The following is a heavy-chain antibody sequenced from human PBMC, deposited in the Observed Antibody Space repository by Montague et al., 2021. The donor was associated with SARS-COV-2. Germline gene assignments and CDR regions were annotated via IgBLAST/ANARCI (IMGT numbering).Heavy chain of an antibody. V-gene: IGHV4-39*01. CDR1: GGSVSSRSYY. CDR2: INYSANT. D-gene: IGHD4-23*01. Sequence: SETLSLTCTVSGGSVSSRSYYWVWLRQPPGKGLDWIVSINYSANTHSNLSRKSRVTISVDTSKNQLSLNLSSVTAAATAEYYCARRGDYGGPRFDYWGQGTLVSVSS. CDR3: ARRGDYGGPRFDY. J-gene: IGHJ4*02.